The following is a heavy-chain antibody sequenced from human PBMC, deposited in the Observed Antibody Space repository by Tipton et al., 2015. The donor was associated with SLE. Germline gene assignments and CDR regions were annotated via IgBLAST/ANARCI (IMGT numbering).Heavy chain of an antibody. Sequence: TLSLTCTVSSYSISSGYYWGWIRQPPGKGLEWIGSIYHSGSTYYNPSLKSRVTISVDTSKNQFSLKLSSVTAADTAVYYCARGPYSGSGGPRYFDLWGRGTPVTVSS. CDR2: IYHSGST. CDR1: SYSISSGYY. CDR3: ARGPYSGSGGPRYFDL. D-gene: IGHD1-26*01. V-gene: IGHV4-38-2*02. J-gene: IGHJ2*01.